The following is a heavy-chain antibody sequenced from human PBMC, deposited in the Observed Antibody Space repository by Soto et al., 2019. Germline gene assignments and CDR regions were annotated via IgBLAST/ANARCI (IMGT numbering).Heavy chain of an antibody. V-gene: IGHV4-59*01. Sequence: SETLSLTCAVSGGSISSYYWSWIRQPPGKGLEMIGYIYSNGATNYSPSLKGRVIISRDTSNNQFSLRMTSVTAADAAVYYCARTPMGSEYRHYFYMDVWGRGTTVTVSS. D-gene: IGHD3-16*02. CDR1: GGSISSYY. CDR2: IYSNGAT. CDR3: ARTPMGSEYRHYFYMDV. J-gene: IGHJ6*03.